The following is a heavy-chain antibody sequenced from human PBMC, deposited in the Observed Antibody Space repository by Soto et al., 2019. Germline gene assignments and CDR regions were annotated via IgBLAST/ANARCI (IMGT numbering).Heavy chain of an antibody. J-gene: IGHJ6*02. CDR2: IKQDGSEK. V-gene: IGHV3-7*05. Sequence: EVQLVESGGGLVQPGGSLRLSCAASGFTFSSYWMSWVRQAPGKGLEWVANIKQDGSEKYYVDSVKGRFTISRDNAKNSLYLQMNSLRAEDTAVYYCAGDKLVVVANYYYGMDVWGQGTTVTVSS. CDR3: AGDKLVVVANYYYGMDV. CDR1: GFTFSSYW. D-gene: IGHD2-15*01.